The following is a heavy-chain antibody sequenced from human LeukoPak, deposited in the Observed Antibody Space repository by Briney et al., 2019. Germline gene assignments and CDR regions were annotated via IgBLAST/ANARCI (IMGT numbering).Heavy chain of an antibody. V-gene: IGHV4-34*01. Sequence: PSETLSLTCAVYGGSFSGYYWSWIRQPPGKGLEWIGEINHSGSTNYNPSLKSRVTISVDTSKNQFSLKLSSVTAADTAVYYCARGCLGFNYDFRSGYYTAYYYYYYMDVWGKGTTVTVSS. CDR3: ARGCLGFNYDFRSGYYTAYYYYYYMDV. D-gene: IGHD3-3*01. CDR2: INHSGST. CDR1: GGSFSGYY. J-gene: IGHJ6*03.